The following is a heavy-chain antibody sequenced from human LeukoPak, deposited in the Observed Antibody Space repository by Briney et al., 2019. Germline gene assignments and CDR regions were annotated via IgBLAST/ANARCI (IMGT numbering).Heavy chain of an antibody. V-gene: IGHV4-39*01. CDR3: ARHQCGGDCSLDY. D-gene: IGHD2-21*02. CDR2: IYYSGST. CDR1: GGSVTSTNYY. Sequence: PSETLSLTCTVSGGSVTSTNYYRGWIRQPPGKGLEWIGNIYYSGSTSYNPSLKSRVTISVDTTENQFSLKLSSVTAPDTAVYYCARHQCGGDCSLDYWGQGTLVTVSS. J-gene: IGHJ4*02.